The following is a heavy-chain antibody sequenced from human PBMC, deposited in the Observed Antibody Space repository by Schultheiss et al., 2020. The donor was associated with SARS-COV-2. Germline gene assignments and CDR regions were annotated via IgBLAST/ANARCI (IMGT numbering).Heavy chain of an antibody. CDR1: GGSISSGGYY. CDR2: IYYSGST. V-gene: IGHV4-61*08. J-gene: IGHJ4*02. CDR3: ASSLEGPQGPFDY. D-gene: IGHD1-1*01. Sequence: SETLSLTCTVSGGSISSGGYYWSWIRQHPGKGLEWIGYIYYSGSTNYNPSLKSRVTISVDTSKNQFSLKLSSVTAADTAVYYCASSLEGPQGPFDYWGQGTLVTVSS.